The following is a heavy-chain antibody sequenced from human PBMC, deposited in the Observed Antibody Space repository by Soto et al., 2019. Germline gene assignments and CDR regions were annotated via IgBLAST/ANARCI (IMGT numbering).Heavy chain of an antibody. Sequence: SQTLSLTCAISGDSVSSNSATWNWIRQSPSRGLEWLGRTYYRSKWYNDYAVSVKSRITINPDTSTNQFSLQLNSVTPADTAVYYCARDYVWGSYRYTSYYFDYWGQGTLVTVSS. J-gene: IGHJ4*02. CDR2: TYYRSKWYN. CDR1: GDSVSSNSAT. V-gene: IGHV6-1*01. CDR3: ARDYVWGSYRYTSYYFDY. D-gene: IGHD3-16*02.